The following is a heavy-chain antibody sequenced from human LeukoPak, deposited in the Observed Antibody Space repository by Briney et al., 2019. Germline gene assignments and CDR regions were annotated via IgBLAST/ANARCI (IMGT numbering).Heavy chain of an antibody. D-gene: IGHD2-15*01. CDR2: INPNSGGT. J-gene: IGHJ6*03. V-gene: IGHV1-2*02. CDR1: GYSFTGYF. Sequence: ASVKVSCKASGYSFTGYFMHWERQAPGQGLEWMGWINPNSGGTNYAQNFQGRVTMTRDTSISTAYMELNRLRFDDTAVYYCARTRRAYCSGGSCNNYYYMDVWGKGTTVTVSS. CDR3: ARTRRAYCSGGSCNNYYYMDV.